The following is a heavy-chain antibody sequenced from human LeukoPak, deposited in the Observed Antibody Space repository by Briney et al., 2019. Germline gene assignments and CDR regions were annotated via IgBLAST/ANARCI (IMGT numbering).Heavy chain of an antibody. CDR1: GFTFSTYA. V-gene: IGHV3-23*01. CDR2: IGGSGRPT. D-gene: IGHD6-19*01. CDR3: ANTYSSGWYSY. Sequence: PGGSLRLPCAASGFTFSTYAMSWVRQAPGKGLEWVSVIGGSGRPTYYADSVRGRFTISRDNSKNTLYLQMNSLRAEDTALYYCANTYSSGWYSYWGQGILVTVSS. J-gene: IGHJ4*02.